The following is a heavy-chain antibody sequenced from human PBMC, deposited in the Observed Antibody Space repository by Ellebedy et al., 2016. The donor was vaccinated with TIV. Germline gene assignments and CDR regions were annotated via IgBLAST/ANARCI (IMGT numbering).Heavy chain of an antibody. D-gene: IGHD6-19*01. CDR3: ARDGGIAVAGTNLRYYYGMDV. Sequence: ASVKVSCXASGYTFSSYGISWVRQAPGQGLEWMGWISAYNGNTKYVQKMQGRVIMTTDTSTSTAYMELRSLRSDDTAVYYCARDGGIAVAGTNLRYYYGMDVWGQGTTVTVSS. CDR2: ISAYNGNT. CDR1: GYTFSSYG. J-gene: IGHJ6*02. V-gene: IGHV1-18*01.